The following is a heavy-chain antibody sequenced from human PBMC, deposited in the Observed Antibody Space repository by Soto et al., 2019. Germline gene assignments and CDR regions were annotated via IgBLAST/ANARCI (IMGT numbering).Heavy chain of an antibody. CDR3: AKDRFVATSNWFDP. J-gene: IGHJ5*02. D-gene: IGHD5-12*01. CDR2: ISGSGGST. V-gene: IGHV3-23*01. CDR1: GFTFSSYA. Sequence: GGSLRLSCAASGFTFSSYAMSWVRQAPGKGLEWVSAISGSGGSTYYADSVKGRFTISRDNSKNTLYLQMNSLRAEDTAVYYRAKDRFVATSNWFDPWGQGTLVTVSS.